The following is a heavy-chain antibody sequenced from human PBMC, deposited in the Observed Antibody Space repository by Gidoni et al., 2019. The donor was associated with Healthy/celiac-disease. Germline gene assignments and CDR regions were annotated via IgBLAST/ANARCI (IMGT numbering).Heavy chain of an antibody. CDR2: INAGNGNT. CDR3: ARDMIYGGPTSPFDY. D-gene: IGHD4-17*01. CDR1: GYTFTSYA. J-gene: IGHJ4*02. Sequence: QVQLVQSGAEVKKPGASVKVSCKASGYTFTSYAMHWVRQAPGQRLEWMGWINAGNGNTKYSQKFQGRVTITRDTSASTAYMELSSLRSEDTAVYYCARDMIYGGPTSPFDYWGQGTLVTVSS. V-gene: IGHV1-3*01.